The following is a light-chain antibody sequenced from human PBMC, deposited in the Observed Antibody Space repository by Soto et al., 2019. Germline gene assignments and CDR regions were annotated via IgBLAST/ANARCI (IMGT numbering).Light chain of an antibody. CDR3: QQRINWPLYT. J-gene: IGKJ2*01. V-gene: IGKV3-11*01. CDR2: DAS. Sequence: EIVLTQSPVTLSLSPGERATLSCRASQSVSNFLAWYQQRPGQTPRLLIYDASSRATGIPARFSGSGSGTDFTLTISSLEPEDFAVYYCQQRINWPLYTFGPGTKLEIK. CDR1: QSVSNF.